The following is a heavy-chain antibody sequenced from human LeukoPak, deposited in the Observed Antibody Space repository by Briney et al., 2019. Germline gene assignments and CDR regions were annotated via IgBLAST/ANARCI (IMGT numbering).Heavy chain of an antibody. CDR1: GFTFSSYA. J-gene: IGHJ4*02. Sequence: PGGSLRLSCAASGFTFSSYAMSWVRQAPGKGLEWVSAISGSGGSTYYADSVKGRFTISRDNSKNTLYLQMNSLRAEDTAVYYCANGYYDILTGYDYWGQGTLVTVSS. CDR2: ISGSGGST. V-gene: IGHV3-23*01. D-gene: IGHD3-9*01. CDR3: ANGYYDILTGYDY.